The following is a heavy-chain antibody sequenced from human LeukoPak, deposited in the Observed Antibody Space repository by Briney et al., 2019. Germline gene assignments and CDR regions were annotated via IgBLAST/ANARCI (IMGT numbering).Heavy chain of an antibody. CDR3: ARDSGDGYNTATDY. V-gene: IGHV3-64*04. J-gene: IGHJ4*01. CDR1: GFTFSTYV. Sequence: GGSLRLSCSVSGFTFSTYVMHWVRQAPGKGLEYVSAISSNGDNTYYADSVKGRFTISRDNSKNTLYLQMNSLRAEDTAVYYCARDSGDGYNTATDYWGQEPWSPSPQ. CDR2: ISSNGDNT. D-gene: IGHD5-24*01.